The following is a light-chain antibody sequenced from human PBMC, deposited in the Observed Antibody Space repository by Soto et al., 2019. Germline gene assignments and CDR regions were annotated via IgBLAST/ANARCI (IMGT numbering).Light chain of an antibody. CDR2: EVS. CDR1: NSDVGSYNF. Sequence: QSVLTQPASVSGSPGQSITISCTGTNSDVGSYNFVSWYQQHPGKVPKLLIYEVSNRPSGVSNRFSGSKSGNTASLTISGLQAEDEADYYCSSYTSSSSWAFGGGTKLTVL. CDR3: SSYTSSSSWA. V-gene: IGLV2-14*01. J-gene: IGLJ3*02.